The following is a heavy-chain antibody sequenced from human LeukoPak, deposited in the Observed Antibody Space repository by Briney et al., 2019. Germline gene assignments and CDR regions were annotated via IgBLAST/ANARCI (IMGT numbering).Heavy chain of an antibody. CDR2: INTSGSNI. V-gene: IGHV3-48*03. CDR1: GFTFSSYG. Sequence: PGGSLRLSCAASGFTFSSYGMHWVRQAPGKGLEWISYINTSGSNIYYADSVKGRFTVSRDNAKNSVYLQMNSLRDEDTAVYYCARETVNCGGDCIDYWGQGTLVTVSS. D-gene: IGHD2-21*02. J-gene: IGHJ4*02. CDR3: ARETVNCGGDCIDY.